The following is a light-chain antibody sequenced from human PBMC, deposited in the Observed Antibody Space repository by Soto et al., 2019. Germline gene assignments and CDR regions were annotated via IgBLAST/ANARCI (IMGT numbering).Light chain of an antibody. CDR3: MQALQTPRT. V-gene: IGKV2-28*01. Sequence: DIVMTQSPLSLPVTPGEPASISCRSSQSLLHSNGYNYLDWYLQKPGQSPQLLIYLGSNRASGVPDRFRGSGSGTDVTLKISSVEAEDVWVYYCMQALQTPRTFGQGTKLEIK. CDR1: QSLLHSNGYNY. CDR2: LGS. J-gene: IGKJ2*01.